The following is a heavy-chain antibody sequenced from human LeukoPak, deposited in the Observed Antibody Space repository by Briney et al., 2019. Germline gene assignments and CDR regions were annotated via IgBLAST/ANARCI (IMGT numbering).Heavy chain of an antibody. CDR2: IYTSGST. V-gene: IGHV4-61*02. CDR3: ARRYCSSTSCSDAFDI. J-gene: IGHJ3*02. Sequence: SETLSLTCTVSGGSISSGSYYWSWIRQPAGKGLEWIGRIYTSGSTNYNPSLNSPVTISVDTSKNQFSLKLSSVAAADTAVYYCARRYCSSTSCSDAFDIWGQGTMVTVSS. D-gene: IGHD2-2*01. CDR1: GGSISSGSYY.